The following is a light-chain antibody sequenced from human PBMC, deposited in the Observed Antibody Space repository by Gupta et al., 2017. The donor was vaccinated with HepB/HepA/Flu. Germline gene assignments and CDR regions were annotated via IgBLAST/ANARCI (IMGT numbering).Light chain of an antibody. CDR3: QSYDSSVSVV. J-gene: IGLJ3*02. CDR1: TTNIGTGYD. Sequence: PGQSVTISCTGSTTNIGTGYDVHWYQHLPGPAPSLLIHSNSKRPPGVPDRFSGSKSGTTASLTITGPQAEDEADYYCQSYDSSVSVVFGGGTKLTVL. V-gene: IGLV1-40*01. CDR2: SNS.